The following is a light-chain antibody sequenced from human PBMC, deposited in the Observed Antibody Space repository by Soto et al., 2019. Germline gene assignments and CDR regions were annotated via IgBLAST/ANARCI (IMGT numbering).Light chain of an antibody. CDR3: GTWDSILSSVV. CDR2: DNS. V-gene: IGLV1-51*01. Sequence: QSVLTQPPSVSAAPGQKVAISCSGNTSNIGNNYVSWYQLVPGTTPKLVIFDNSQRPSGIPARFSGSKSGTSATLGVAGLQTGDEADYYCGTWDSILSSVVFGGGTKLTVL. J-gene: IGLJ3*02. CDR1: TSNIGNNY.